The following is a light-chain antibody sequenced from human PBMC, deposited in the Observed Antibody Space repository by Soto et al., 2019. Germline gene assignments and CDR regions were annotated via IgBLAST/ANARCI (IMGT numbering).Light chain of an antibody. J-gene: IGKJ3*01. Sequence: EIVLTQSPDTLSLSPGERATLSCRASQNIYINSLAWYQQRPGQAPRLLIYGGSTRATAVPDRFSGSGSGKDFALTTSRLEPEDLAVYYCQQYGAPPLIFGPGTKVD. V-gene: IGKV3-20*01. CDR3: QQYGAPPLI. CDR1: QNIYINS. CDR2: GGS.